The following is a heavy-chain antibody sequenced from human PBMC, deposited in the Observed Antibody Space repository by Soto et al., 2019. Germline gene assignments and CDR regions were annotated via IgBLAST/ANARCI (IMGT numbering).Heavy chain of an antibody. CDR3: ASRLCTNGVCYQDY. CDR2: IIPIFGTA. CDR1: GGTFSSYA. J-gene: IGHJ4*02. D-gene: IGHD2-8*01. V-gene: IGHV1-69*06. Sequence: QVQLVQSGAEVKKPGSSVKVSCKASGGTFSSYAISWVRQAPGQGLEWMGGIIPIFGTANYAQKFQGRVTSTADKSTSTAYMELSSRRSEDTAVYYCASRLCTNGVCYQDYWGQGPLVTVSS.